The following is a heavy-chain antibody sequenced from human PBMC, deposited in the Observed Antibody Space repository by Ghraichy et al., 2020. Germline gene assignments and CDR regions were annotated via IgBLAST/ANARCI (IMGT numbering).Heavy chain of an antibody. D-gene: IGHD4-23*01. CDR2: IYHSGST. V-gene: IGHV4-4*02. CDR1: GGSISSSNW. J-gene: IGHJ4*02. CDR3: ARDLNGGADPAYGY. Sequence: SETLSLTCAVSGGSISSSNWWSWVRQPPGKGLEWIGEIYHSGSTNYNPSLKSRVTISVDKSKNQFSLKLSSVTAADTAIYYCARDLNGGADPAYGYWGQGTLVTVSS.